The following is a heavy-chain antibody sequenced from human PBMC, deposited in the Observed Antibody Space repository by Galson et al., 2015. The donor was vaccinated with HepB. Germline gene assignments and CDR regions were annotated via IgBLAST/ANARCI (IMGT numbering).Heavy chain of an antibody. Sequence: SVKVSCKASGYTFTNYYIHWVRQAPGQGLEWMGVINPSGGSTTYAQKFQGRLIMTRDTSTSTVHMDLSSLRSEDTALYYCARGREVTMATISPSWFDNWGQGTLVAVSS. CDR1: GYTFTNYY. D-gene: IGHD5-24*01. CDR3: ARGREVTMATISPSWFDN. CDR2: INPSGGST. V-gene: IGHV1-46*01. J-gene: IGHJ4*02.